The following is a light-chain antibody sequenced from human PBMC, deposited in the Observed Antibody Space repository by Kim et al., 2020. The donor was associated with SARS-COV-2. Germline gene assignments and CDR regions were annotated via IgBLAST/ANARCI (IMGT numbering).Light chain of an antibody. J-gene: IGLJ3*02. CDR1: SLRSYY. V-gene: IGLV3-19*01. Sequence: LGQTVRITCQGDSLRSYYASCYQQKPGQAPVLVIYGKNNRPSGIPDRFSGSSSGNPASLTITGAQAEDEADYYCNSRDSSGNHLWVFGGGTQLTVL. CDR3: NSRDSSGNHLWV. CDR2: GKN.